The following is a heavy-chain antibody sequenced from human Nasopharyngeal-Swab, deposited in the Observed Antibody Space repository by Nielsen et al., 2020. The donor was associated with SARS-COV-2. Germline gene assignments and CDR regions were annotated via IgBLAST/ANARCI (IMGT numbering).Heavy chain of an antibody. CDR3: AKLIDTAMVTDY. CDR2: ISWNSGSI. D-gene: IGHD5-18*01. J-gene: IGHJ4*02. CDR1: GFTFAAYA. V-gene: IGHV3-9*01. Sequence: GGSLRLSCAASGFTFAAYAIHWVRQAPGKGLEWVSGISWNSGSIGYADSVKGRFTISRDNAKNSLYLQMNSLRAEDTALYYCAKLIDTAMVTDYWGQGTLVTVSS.